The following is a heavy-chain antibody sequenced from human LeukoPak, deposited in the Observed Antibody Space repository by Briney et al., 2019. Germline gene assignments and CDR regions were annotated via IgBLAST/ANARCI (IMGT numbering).Heavy chain of an antibody. D-gene: IGHD3-10*01. CDR3: ARQTSDYYYYYMDV. V-gene: IGHV4-39*01. J-gene: IGHJ6*03. CDR2: IYYSGTT. CDR1: GGSISSSNYY. Sequence: PSETLSLTCTVSGGSISSSNYYWGWIRQPPGKGLEWIGTIYYSGTTYYNPSLESRVTISEDTSKNQFSLTLRSVTAADTAVYYCARQTSDYYYYYMDVWGKGTTVTVSS.